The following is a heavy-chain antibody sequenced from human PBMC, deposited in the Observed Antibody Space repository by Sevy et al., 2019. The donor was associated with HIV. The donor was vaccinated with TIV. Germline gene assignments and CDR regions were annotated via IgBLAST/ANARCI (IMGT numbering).Heavy chain of an antibody. CDR1: GGSISSYY. CDR3: ARVKTYAIWTGSGWFDP. J-gene: IGHJ5*02. D-gene: IGHD3-9*01. Sequence: SETLSLTCTVSGGSISSYYWSWIRQPPGKGLEWIGYIYYSGSTNYNPSLKSRVTISVDTSKNQFSLKLSSVTAADTAVYYCARVKTYAIWTGSGWFDPWGQGTLVTVSS. V-gene: IGHV4-59*01. CDR2: IYYSGST.